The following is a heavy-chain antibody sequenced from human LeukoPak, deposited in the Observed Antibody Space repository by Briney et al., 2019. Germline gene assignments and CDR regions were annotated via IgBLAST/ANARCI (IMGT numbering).Heavy chain of an antibody. CDR1: GFTFSSYS. V-gene: IGHV3-48*04. D-gene: IGHD2-2*01. CDR2: ISSSSSTI. CDR3: ARAPTVLVGYCSSSSCQADY. Sequence: GGSLRLSCAASGFTFSSYSMNWVRQAPGKGLEWVSYISSSSSTIYYADSVKGRFTISRDNAENSLYLQMNSLRVEDTAVYYCARAPTVLVGYCSSSSCQADYWGQGTLVTVSS. J-gene: IGHJ4*02.